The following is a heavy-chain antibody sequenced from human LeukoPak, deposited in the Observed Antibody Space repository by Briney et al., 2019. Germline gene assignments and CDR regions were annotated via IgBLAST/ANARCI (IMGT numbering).Heavy chain of an antibody. J-gene: IGHJ6*03. Sequence: SETLSLTCAVSGYSISSGYYWGWIRQPPGKGLEWIGSIYHSGSTYYNPSLKSRVTISVDMSKNQFSLKLSSVTAADTAVYYCARLLPSPKRLRLGELSLYHYYMDVWGKGTTVTVSS. D-gene: IGHD3-16*02. CDR3: ARLLPSPKRLRLGELSLYHYYMDV. CDR2: IYHSGST. CDR1: GYSISSGYY. V-gene: IGHV4-38-2*01.